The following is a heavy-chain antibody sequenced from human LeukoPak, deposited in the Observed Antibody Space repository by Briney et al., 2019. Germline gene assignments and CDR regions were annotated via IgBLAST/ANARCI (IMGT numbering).Heavy chain of an antibody. J-gene: IGHJ6*02. Sequence: HPGGSLRLSCAASGFTFDDYAMHWVRQAPGKGLEWVSLISGDGDSTYYADSVKGRFTISRDNSKNSLYLQMNSLRIEDTALYYCAKGFSVLASNHHYYYYGMDVWGQGTTVTVSS. D-gene: IGHD1-14*01. CDR3: AKGFSVLASNHHYYYYGMDV. V-gene: IGHV3-43*02. CDR2: ISGDGDST. CDR1: GFTFDDYA.